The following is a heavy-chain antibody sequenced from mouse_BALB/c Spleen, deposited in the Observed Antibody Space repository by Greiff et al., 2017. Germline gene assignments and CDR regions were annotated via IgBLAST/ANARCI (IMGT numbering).Heavy chain of an antibody. D-gene: IGHD2-3*01. J-gene: IGHJ3*01. V-gene: IGHV14-3*02. CDR3: ANYDGYTAWFAY. CDR2: IDPANGNT. CDR1: GFNIKDTY. Sequence: EVQLQQSGAELVKPGASVKLSCTASGFNIKDTYMHWVKQRPEQGLEWIGRIDPANGNTKYDPKFQGKATITADTSSNTAYLQLSSLTSEDTAVYYCANYDGYTAWFAYWGQGTLVTVSA.